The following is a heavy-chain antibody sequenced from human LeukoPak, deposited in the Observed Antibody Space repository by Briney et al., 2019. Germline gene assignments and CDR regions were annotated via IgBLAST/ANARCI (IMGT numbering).Heavy chain of an antibody. CDR2: IWYDGSNK. V-gene: IGHV3-33*01. CDR1: GFTFSSYG. Sequence: GGSLRLSCAASGFTFSSYGMHWVRQAPGKGLEWVAVIWYDGSNKYYADSVKGRFTISRDNSKNTLYLQMNSLRAEDTAVYYCARHLFDYGDYEGPKDAFDIWGQGTMVTVSS. CDR3: ARHLFDYGDYEGPKDAFDI. J-gene: IGHJ3*02. D-gene: IGHD4-17*01.